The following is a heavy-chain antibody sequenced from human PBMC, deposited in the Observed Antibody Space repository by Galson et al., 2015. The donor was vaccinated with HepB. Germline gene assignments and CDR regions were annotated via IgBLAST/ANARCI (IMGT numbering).Heavy chain of an antibody. J-gene: IGHJ6*02. CDR1: GGSISSYY. V-gene: IGHV4-59*01. D-gene: IGHD3-10*01. CDR2: IYYSGST. Sequence: LSLTCTVSGGSISSYYWSWIRQPPGKGLEWIGYIYYSGSTNYNPSLKSRVTISVDTSKNQFSLKLSSVTAADTAVYYCARDRVRGSLDVWGQGTTVTVSS. CDR3: ARDRVRGSLDV.